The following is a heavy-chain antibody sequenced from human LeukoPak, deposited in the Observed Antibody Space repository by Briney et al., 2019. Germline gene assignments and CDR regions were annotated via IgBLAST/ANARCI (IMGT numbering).Heavy chain of an antibody. CDR3: AGELSLFTAGPLDY. J-gene: IGHJ4*02. V-gene: IGHV1-69*13. Sequence: ASVKVSCKASGGTFSSYAISWVRQAPGQGLEWMGGIIPIFGTANYAQKFQGRVTITADESTSTAYMEPSSLRSEDTAVYYCAGELSLFTAGPLDYWGQGTLVTVSS. D-gene: IGHD3-16*02. CDR1: GGTFSSYA. CDR2: IIPIFGTA.